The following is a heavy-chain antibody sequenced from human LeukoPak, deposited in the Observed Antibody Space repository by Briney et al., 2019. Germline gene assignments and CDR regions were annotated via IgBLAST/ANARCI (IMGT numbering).Heavy chain of an antibody. V-gene: IGHV3-23*01. CDR2: ITGSGGST. CDR3: AKDRRDSRGWYAVDY. CDR1: GFTFSSYA. Sequence: GGSLRLSCAASGFTFSSYAMSWVRQAPAKGLEWVSVITGSGGSTYYADSVKGRFTISRDNSKSTLYLQMNSLRADDTAVYYCAKDRRDSRGWYAVDYWGQGTLVTVSS. J-gene: IGHJ4*02. D-gene: IGHD6-19*01.